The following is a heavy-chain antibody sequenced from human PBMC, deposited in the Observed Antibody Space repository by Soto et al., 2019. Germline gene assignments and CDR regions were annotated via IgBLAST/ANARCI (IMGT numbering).Heavy chain of an antibody. V-gene: IGHV4-4*02. Sequence: QVQLQESGPGLVKPSGTLSLTCAVSGGSISSSNWWSWVRQPPGKGLEWIGEIYHSGSTNYNPSLKSRVTISVDKSKNQFSLKLSSVTAADTAVYYCARDMVRXXSARRIAVAAYWFDPWGQGTLVTVSS. D-gene: IGHD6-19*01. CDR3: ARDMVRXXSARRIAVAAYWFDP. J-gene: IGHJ5*02. CDR1: GGSISSSNW. CDR2: IYHSGST.